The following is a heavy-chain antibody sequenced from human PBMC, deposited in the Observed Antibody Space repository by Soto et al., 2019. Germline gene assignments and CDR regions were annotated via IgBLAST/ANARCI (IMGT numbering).Heavy chain of an antibody. CDR2: IKSKTDGGTT. Sequence: EVQLVESGGGLVKPGGSLRLSCAASGFTFSNAWMSWVRQAPGKGLEWVGRIKSKTDGGTTDYAAPVKGRFTISRDDSKNTLYLQMNSLKTEDTAVYYCPTSIAVAGTLPLAWGQGTLVTVSS. V-gene: IGHV3-15*01. CDR3: PTSIAVAGTLPLA. CDR1: GFTFSNAW. D-gene: IGHD6-19*01. J-gene: IGHJ4*02.